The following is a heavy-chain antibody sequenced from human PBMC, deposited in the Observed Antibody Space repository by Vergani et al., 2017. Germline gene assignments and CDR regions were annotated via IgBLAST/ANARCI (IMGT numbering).Heavy chain of an antibody. CDR3: ARDKNLAHDSTPFDP. J-gene: IGHJ5*02. D-gene: IGHD3-22*01. CDR1: GGSISSSSYY. CDR2: IYYSGST. V-gene: IGHV4-39*07. Sequence: QLQLQESGPGLVKPSETLSLTCTVSGGSISSSSYYWGWIRQPPGKGLEWIGSIYYSGSTYYNPSLKRRVTISGDTSKNQFSLKLSSVTAADTAVYYCARDKNLAHDSTPFDPWGQGTLVTVSS.